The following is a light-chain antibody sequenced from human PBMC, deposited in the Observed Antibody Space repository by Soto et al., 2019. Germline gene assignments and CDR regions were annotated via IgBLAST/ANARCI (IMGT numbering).Light chain of an antibody. V-gene: IGLV2-8*01. CDR2: EVN. J-gene: IGLJ2*01. Sequence: QSALTQPPSASGSPGQSVTISCTGTSSDVGNYNYVSWYQQHPGKAPKLMIYEVNKRPSGVPDRFSGSKSGNTASLTVSGGQGEDEDDYFCSAYAGSSDFVVFGGGTKLTVL. CDR1: SSDVGNYNY. CDR3: SAYAGSSDFVV.